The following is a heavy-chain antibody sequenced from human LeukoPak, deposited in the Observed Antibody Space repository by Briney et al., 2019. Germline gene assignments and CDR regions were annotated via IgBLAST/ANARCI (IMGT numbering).Heavy chain of an antibody. Sequence: PGGSLRLSCAASGFTFSSYDMSWVRQAPGKGLEWVSVISGSGGATYYADSVKGRFTISRDNSKNTLYLQMNSLRAEDTAVYYCAKDGVATITFDSWGQGTLVTVSS. D-gene: IGHD5-12*01. CDR2: ISGSGGAT. J-gene: IGHJ4*02. CDR3: AKDGVATITFDS. CDR1: GFTFSSYD. V-gene: IGHV3-23*01.